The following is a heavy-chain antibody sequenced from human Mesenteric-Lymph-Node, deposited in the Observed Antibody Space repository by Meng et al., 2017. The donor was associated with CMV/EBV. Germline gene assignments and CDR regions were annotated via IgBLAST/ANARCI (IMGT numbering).Heavy chain of an antibody. V-gene: IGHV3-30*04. CDR1: GFTFSRYA. CDR3: ARIGYCITTRCYSYAFDI. CDR2: ISHDGNNK. Sequence: GGSLRLSCAASGFTFSRYAIHWVRQAPGKGLEWLSVISHDGNNKYYVDSVKGRFTTSRDNSKNTVYLQMNSLRPEDTAVYYCARIGYCITTRCYSYAFDIWGQGTMVTVSS. J-gene: IGHJ3*02. D-gene: IGHD2-2*01.